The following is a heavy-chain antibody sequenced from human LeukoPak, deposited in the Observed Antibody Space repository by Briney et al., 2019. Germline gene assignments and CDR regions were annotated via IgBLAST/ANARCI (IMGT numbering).Heavy chain of an antibody. J-gene: IGHJ4*02. Sequence: SETLSLTCTVSGGSTTSGGDYWSWIRQPPGKGLEWLGYIYQSGSNSYNPSLKSRVTISVDTSKNQYSHKLSSVTAADTAVYYCARELPPAAAGTDYWGQGTLVTVSS. V-gene: IGHV4-30-2*01. CDR3: ARELPPAAAGTDY. CDR1: GGSTTSGGDY. CDR2: IYQSGSN. D-gene: IGHD6-13*01.